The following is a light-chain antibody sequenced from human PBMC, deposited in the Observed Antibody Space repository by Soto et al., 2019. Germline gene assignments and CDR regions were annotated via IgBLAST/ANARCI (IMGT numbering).Light chain of an antibody. CDR2: DVS. CDR3: SSFTSSSTFV. J-gene: IGLJ1*01. V-gene: IGLV2-14*03. Sequence: QSALAQPASVSGSRGQSITISCTGTSSDVGRYNYVSWFQQHPGKVPKLIIYDVSNWPSGVSDRFSGSKSGNTASLTISGLQPEDEADYYCSSFTSSSTFVFGTETKVTVL. CDR1: SSDVGRYNY.